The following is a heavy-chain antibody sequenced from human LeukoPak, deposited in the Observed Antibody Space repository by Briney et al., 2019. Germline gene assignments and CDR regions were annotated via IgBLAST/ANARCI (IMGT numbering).Heavy chain of an antibody. J-gene: IGHJ4*02. CDR1: GGSFSGYY. CDR3: AGRGIAAAAPVTNFDY. D-gene: IGHD6-13*01. CDR2: INHSGST. Sequence: SSETLSLTCAVYGGSFSGYYWSWIRQPPGKGLEWIGEINHSGSTNYNPSLKSRVTISVDTPKNQFSLKLSSVTAADTAVYYCAGRGIAAAAPVTNFDYWGQGTLVTVSS. V-gene: IGHV4-34*01.